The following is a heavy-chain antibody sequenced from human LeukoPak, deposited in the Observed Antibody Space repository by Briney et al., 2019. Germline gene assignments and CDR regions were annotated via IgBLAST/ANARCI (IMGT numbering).Heavy chain of an antibody. CDR1: GGSISSGGYY. Sequence: SQTLSLTCTVSGGSISSGGYYWSWIRQYPGKGLEWIGYISYSGSTYSNPSLKSRVTISVDTSKNQFSLRLSSVTAADTAVYYCARETGQPDYSSGSFGFDYWGQGTLVTVSS. V-gene: IGHV4-31*03. CDR2: ISYSGST. J-gene: IGHJ4*02. D-gene: IGHD3-10*01. CDR3: ARETGQPDYSSGSFGFDY.